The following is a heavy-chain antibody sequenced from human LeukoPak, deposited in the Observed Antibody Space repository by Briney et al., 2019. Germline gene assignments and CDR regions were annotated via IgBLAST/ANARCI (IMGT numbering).Heavy chain of an antibody. J-gene: IGHJ3*02. V-gene: IGHV4-59*01. CDR2: ISYSGST. CDR3: VRGYQLLPDAFDI. Sequence: SETLSLTCSVSGDSISSSYWSWIRQPPGKGLEWIGNISYSGSTKYNPSLKSRVTISLDTSKNQFSLKLSSVTAADTAVYYCVRGYQLLPDAFDIWGQGTMVTVSS. CDR1: GDSISSSY. D-gene: IGHD2-2*01.